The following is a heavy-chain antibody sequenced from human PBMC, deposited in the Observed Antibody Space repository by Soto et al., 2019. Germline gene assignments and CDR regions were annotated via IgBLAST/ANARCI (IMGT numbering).Heavy chain of an antibody. Sequence: GASVKVSCKASGGTFSSYAISWVRQAPGQGLEWMGGIIPIFGTANYAQKFQGRVTITADESTSTAYMELSSLRSEDTAVYYCARDSYDYGDYISPRDHLFCMDVWGQGTTVTVSS. D-gene: IGHD4-17*01. V-gene: IGHV1-69*13. CDR1: GGTFSSYA. J-gene: IGHJ6*02. CDR2: IIPIFGTA. CDR3: ARDSYDYGDYISPRDHLFCMDV.